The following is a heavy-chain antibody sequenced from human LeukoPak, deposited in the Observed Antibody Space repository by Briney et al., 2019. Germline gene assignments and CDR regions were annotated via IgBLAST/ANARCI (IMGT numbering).Heavy chain of an antibody. D-gene: IGHD4-11*01. J-gene: IGHJ6*03. V-gene: IGHV1-2*02. Sequence: ASVKVSCKASGYTFTGYYMHWVRQAPGQGLEWMGWINPNSGGTNYAQKFQGRVTMTRDTSISTAYMELSRLRSDDTAVYYCARDPYSNYVGGPLIHMDVWGKGTTVTVSS. CDR2: INPNSGGT. CDR3: ARDPYSNYVGGPLIHMDV. CDR1: GYTFTGYY.